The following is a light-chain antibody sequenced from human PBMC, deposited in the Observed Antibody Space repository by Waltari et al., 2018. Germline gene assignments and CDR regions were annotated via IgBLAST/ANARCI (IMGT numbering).Light chain of an antibody. CDR3: MQGTHWPIT. CDR2: EVS. V-gene: IGKV2-30*01. CDR1: QSLVDSDGNTY. Sequence: DVVMTQSPLSLPVTLGQPASISCRSSQSLVDSDGNTYLNWFQQRPGQSPRRLIYEVSDRDSGVPDRFSGSGSGTDFTLKISRVEAEDLGIYYCMQGTHWPITFGQGTRLETK. J-gene: IGKJ5*01.